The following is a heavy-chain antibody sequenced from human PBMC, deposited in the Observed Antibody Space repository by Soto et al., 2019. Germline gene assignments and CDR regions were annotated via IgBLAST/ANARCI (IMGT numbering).Heavy chain of an antibody. CDR2: INPSGGST. Sequence: GASVKVSCKASGYTFTSYYMHWVRQAPGQGLEWMGIINPSGGSTSYAQKFQGRVTMTRDTSTSTVYMELSSLRSEDTAVYYCARGGSDIPRSLYYYYGMDVWGQGTTVTVSS. D-gene: IGHD3-9*01. CDR1: GYTFTSYY. V-gene: IGHV1-46*03. J-gene: IGHJ6*02. CDR3: ARGGSDIPRSLYYYYGMDV.